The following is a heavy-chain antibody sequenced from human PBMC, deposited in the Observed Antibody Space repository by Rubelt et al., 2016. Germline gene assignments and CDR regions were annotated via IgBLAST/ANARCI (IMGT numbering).Heavy chain of an antibody. D-gene: IGHD4-17*01. CDR3: ARGGRDGDYVRRFYDY. Sequence: WYDGSNKYYADSVKGRFTISRDNSKNTLYLQMNSLRAEDTAVYYCARGGRDGDYVRRFYDYWGQGTLVTVSS. J-gene: IGHJ4*02. V-gene: IGHV3-33*01. CDR2: WYDGSNK.